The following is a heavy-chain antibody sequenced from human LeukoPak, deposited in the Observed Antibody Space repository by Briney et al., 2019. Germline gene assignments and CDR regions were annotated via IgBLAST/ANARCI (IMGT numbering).Heavy chain of an antibody. CDR3: ARGSGYSYNRGYLDS. D-gene: IGHD5-18*01. CDR1: GFTSSYYA. CDR2: ISYDGRDQ. Sequence: HPGGSLRLSCAASGFTSSYYAMHWVRQAPGRGLEWVAVISYDGRDQKYADSVSGRFIISRDDSNKTLYLQLNSLRPDDTAIYYCARGSGYSYNRGYLDSWGQGTLVTVSS. J-gene: IGHJ4*02. V-gene: IGHV3-30*03.